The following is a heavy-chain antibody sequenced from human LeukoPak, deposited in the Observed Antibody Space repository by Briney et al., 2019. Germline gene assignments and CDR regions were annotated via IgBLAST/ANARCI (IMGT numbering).Heavy chain of an antibody. CDR1: GGSISNYY. J-gene: IGHJ6*03. V-gene: IGHV4-4*07. D-gene: IGHD3-10*01. Sequence: SETLSLTCTVSGGSISNYYWSWIRQPAGKGLEWIGRIFSSGSTNYNPSLKSRVTMSVDTSKNQFSLKLSSVTAADTALYYCAKVMGRYYYYMDVWGKGTTVTISS. CDR3: AKVMGRYYYYMDV. CDR2: IFSSGST.